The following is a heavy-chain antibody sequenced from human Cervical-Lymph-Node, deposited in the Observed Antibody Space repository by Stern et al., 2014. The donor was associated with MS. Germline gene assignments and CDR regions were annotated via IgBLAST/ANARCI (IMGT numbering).Heavy chain of an antibody. V-gene: IGHV3-9*01. CDR1: GFNFNAYA. CDR3: ARDEPNYSTRWGIDY. D-gene: IGHD6-13*01. J-gene: IGHJ4*02. CDR2: IAWNSGII. Sequence: EVQLVESGGGLVQPGRSLRLSCAASGFNFNAYAMHWVRQAPGRGLEWVSGIAWNSGIIAYADSVKGRFTISRDNAKNSLYLQMNSLRVEDTALYYCARDEPNYSTRWGIDYWGQGTLVTVSS.